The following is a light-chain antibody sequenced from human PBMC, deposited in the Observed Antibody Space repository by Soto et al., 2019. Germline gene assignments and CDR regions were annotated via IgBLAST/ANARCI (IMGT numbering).Light chain of an antibody. CDR3: QQRSTWPT. J-gene: IGKJ5*01. CDR1: QTVRNNY. V-gene: IGKV3-11*01. Sequence: EFVLTQSPGTLSLSPGERATLSCRASQTVRNNYLAWYQQKPGQAPRLLIYDASNRATGIPARFSGSGSGTDFTLTISILEPEDFAVYYCQQRSTWPTFGQGTRLEI. CDR2: DAS.